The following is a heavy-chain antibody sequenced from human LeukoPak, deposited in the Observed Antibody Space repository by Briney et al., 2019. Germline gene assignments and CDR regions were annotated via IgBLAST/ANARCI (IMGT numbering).Heavy chain of an antibody. CDR1: GFTFSSYA. J-gene: IGHJ6*02. D-gene: IGHD1-14*01. CDR2: IGGSGGST. V-gene: IGHV3-23*01. Sequence: PGGSLRLSCAASGFTFSSYAMSWVRQAPGKGLEWVSAIGGSGGSTYYADSVKGRFTISRDNSKNTLYLQMNSLRAEDTAVYYCAREGGSPRLDYYYGMDVWGQGTTVTVSS. CDR3: AREGGSPRLDYYYGMDV.